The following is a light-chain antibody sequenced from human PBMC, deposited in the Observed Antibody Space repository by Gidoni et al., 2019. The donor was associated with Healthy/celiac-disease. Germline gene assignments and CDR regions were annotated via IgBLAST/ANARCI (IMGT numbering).Light chain of an antibody. Sequence: ELVLTQSPATLSLSPAEIATLSCRASQSVSSYLAWYQQKPGQAPSLLIYDASNRATGIPARFSGSGSGTDFTLTISSLEPEDFAVYYCQQRSNWPPTFGQGTKVEIK. CDR2: DAS. J-gene: IGKJ1*01. V-gene: IGKV3-11*01. CDR3: QQRSNWPPT. CDR1: QSVSSY.